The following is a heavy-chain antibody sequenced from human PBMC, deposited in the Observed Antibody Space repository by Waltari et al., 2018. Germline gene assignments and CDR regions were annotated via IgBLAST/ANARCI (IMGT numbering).Heavy chain of an antibody. Sequence: QVQLVQSGAEVKKPGASVKVSCKASGYTFTGYYMHWVRQAPGQGLEWMGWINPNMGGTNYAQKFQGRVTMTRDTSISTAYMELSSLRSDDTAVYYCARAPFRWLQGEFDYWGQGTLVTVSS. CDR2: INPNMGGT. V-gene: IGHV1-2*02. J-gene: IGHJ4*02. CDR3: ARAPFRWLQGEFDY. D-gene: IGHD3-16*01. CDR1: GYTFTGYY.